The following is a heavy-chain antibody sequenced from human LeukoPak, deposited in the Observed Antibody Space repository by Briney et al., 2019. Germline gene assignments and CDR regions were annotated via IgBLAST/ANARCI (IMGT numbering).Heavy chain of an antibody. J-gene: IGHJ4*02. CDR2: IKQDGSEK. CDR1: GFTFSSYW. V-gene: IGHV3-7*01. Sequence: PGGSLRLSCAASGFTFSSYWMSWVRQAPGKGLEWVANIKQDGSEKYYVDSVKGRLTISRDNAKNSLYLQMNSLRAEDTAVYYCARDRYYYDSSGSVLFDYWGQGTLVTVSS. D-gene: IGHD3-22*01. CDR3: ARDRYYYDSSGSVLFDY.